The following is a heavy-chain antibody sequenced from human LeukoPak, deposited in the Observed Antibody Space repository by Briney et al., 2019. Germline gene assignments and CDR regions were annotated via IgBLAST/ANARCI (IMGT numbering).Heavy chain of an antibody. J-gene: IGHJ6*03. CDR1: GFTFSDYY. CDR3: ARSRRDYMDV. V-gene: IGHV4-34*01. CDR2: INHSGST. Sequence: LRLSCAASGFTFSDYYMSWIRQPPGKGLEWIGEINHSGSTNYNPSLKSRVTISVDTSKNQFSLKLSSVTAADTAVYYCARSRRDYMDVWGKGTTVTISS.